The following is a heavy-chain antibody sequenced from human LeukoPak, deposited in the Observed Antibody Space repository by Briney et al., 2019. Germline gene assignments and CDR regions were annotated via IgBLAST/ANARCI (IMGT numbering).Heavy chain of an antibody. CDR3: ARDVPRYYYDSSGYV. D-gene: IGHD3-22*01. J-gene: IGHJ6*02. V-gene: IGHV3-21*01. Sequence: GGSLRLSCAASGFTFSSYSMNWVRQAPGKGLEWVSSISSSSSYIYYADSVKGRFTISRDNAKNSLYLQMNSLRAEDTAMYYCARDVPRYYYDSSGYVWGQGTTVTVSS. CDR1: GFTFSSYS. CDR2: ISSSSSYI.